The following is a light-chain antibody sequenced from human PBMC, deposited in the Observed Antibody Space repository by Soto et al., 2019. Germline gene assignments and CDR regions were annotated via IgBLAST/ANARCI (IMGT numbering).Light chain of an antibody. CDR3: GTWDSSLSAGVE. CDR2: ENN. V-gene: IGLV1-51*02. CDR1: SSNIGNNY. J-gene: IGLJ2*01. Sequence: QSVLTQPPSVSAAPGQKVTISCSGSSSNIGNNYVSWYQQLPGTAPKLLIYENNKRPSGIPDRFSGSKSGTSATLGITGLQTGDEADYYCGTWDSSLSAGVELGGGTKLTVL.